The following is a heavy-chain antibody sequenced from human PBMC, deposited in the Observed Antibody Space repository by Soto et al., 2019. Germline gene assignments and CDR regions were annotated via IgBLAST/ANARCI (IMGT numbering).Heavy chain of an antibody. D-gene: IGHD2-15*01. V-gene: IGHV3-30*19. CDR3: VRGPWWLSSRVAAFYFDS. CDR1: GFTFRNFG. Sequence: QVQLVESGGGVVQPGRSLRLSCIASGFTFRNFGMHWVRQAPGTGLEWVAVISSDGGKTYYADSVKGRFTISRDTSTNTLYLEMNSLRPEDTAVYYCVRGPWWLSSRVAAFYFDSWGQGTQVSVSS. CDR2: ISSDGGKT. J-gene: IGHJ4*02.